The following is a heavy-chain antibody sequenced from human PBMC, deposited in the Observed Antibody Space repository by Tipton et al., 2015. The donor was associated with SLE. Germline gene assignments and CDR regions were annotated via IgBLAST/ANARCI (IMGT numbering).Heavy chain of an antibody. CDR3: ARGDTGDDYFDN. D-gene: IGHD7-27*01. CDR1: GDSISSYY. J-gene: IGHJ4*02. V-gene: IGHV4-59*01. CDR2: IYYSGNT. Sequence: TLSLTCTVSGDSISSYYWSWIRQPPGKGLEWIGYIYYSGNTNYNPSLKSRVTISVDTSTNQFSLKLSSVTAADTAVYYCARGDTGDDYFDNWGQGTLVTVSS.